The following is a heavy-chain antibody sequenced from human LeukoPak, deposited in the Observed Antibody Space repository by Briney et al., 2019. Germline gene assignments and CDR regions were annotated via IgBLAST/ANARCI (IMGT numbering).Heavy chain of an antibody. CDR2: VNPSGGST. J-gene: IGHJ4*02. Sequence: ASVKLSFKASGYTFTSNYIHWVRQAPGQGLEWMGLVNPSGGSTTYAQMFQGRVTMTRDTSTSTVYLELSSLRSEDTAVYYCAKGGVAGTFDYWGQGTQVTVSS. D-gene: IGHD6-19*01. CDR3: AKGGVAGTFDY. V-gene: IGHV1-46*01. CDR1: GYTFTSNY.